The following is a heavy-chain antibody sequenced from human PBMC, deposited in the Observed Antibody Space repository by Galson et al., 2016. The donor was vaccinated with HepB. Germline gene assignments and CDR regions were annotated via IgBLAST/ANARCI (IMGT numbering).Heavy chain of an antibody. V-gene: IGHV3-23*01. J-gene: IGHJ4*02. CDR3: AKGGVEDSSLSYFDY. CDR2: INNNGFST. Sequence: SLRLSCAASGSTFSTYAMSWVRQAPGKGLEWVSTINNNGFSTYYADSVKGRYTISRDNSKNTLYLRIHSLRAEDTALFYCAKGGVEDSSLSYFDYWGQGTLVTVSS. CDR1: GSTFSTYA. D-gene: IGHD6-6*01.